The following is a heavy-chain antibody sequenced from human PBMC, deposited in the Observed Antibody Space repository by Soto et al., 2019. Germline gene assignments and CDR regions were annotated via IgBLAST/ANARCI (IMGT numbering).Heavy chain of an antibody. D-gene: IGHD2-15*01. CDR3: ARVAATWGYYYYMDV. Sequence: GGSLRLSCAASGFTFSSYAMHWVRQAPGKGLECVSAISSNGGSTYYANSVKGRFTISRDNSKNTLYLQMGSLRAEDMAVYYCARVAATWGYYYYMDVWGKGTTVTVSS. J-gene: IGHJ6*03. CDR1: GFTFSSYA. CDR2: ISSNGGST. V-gene: IGHV3-64*01.